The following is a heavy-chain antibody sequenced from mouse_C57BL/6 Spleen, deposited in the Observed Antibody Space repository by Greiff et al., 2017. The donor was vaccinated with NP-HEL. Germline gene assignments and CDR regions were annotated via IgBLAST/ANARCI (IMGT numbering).Heavy chain of an antibody. V-gene: IGHV1-55*01. CDR1: GYTFTSYW. CDR2: IYPGSGST. J-gene: IGHJ3*01. Sequence: QVQLQQPGAELVKPGASVKMSCKASGYTFTSYWITWVKQRPGQGLEWIGDIYPGSGSTNYNEKFKSKATLTVDTSSSTAYMQLSSLTSEDSAVYYCARSRRQTNWDEGFAYWGQGTLVTVSA. D-gene: IGHD4-1*01. CDR3: ARSRRQTNWDEGFAY.